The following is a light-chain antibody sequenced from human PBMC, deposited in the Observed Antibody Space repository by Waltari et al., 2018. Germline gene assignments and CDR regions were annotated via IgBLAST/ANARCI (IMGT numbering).Light chain of an antibody. CDR2: KDT. CDR3: QSSDNSGTFVI. V-gene: IGLV3-25*03. Sequence: SYELTQPPSVSVSPGQTARITCSGDALAKEFAYWYQQKAGQAPVMVRFKDTERPSGIPERFSGSSSGTTVTLTISGVQAEDEADYYCQSSDNSGTFVIFGGGTKVTVL. CDR1: ALAKEF. J-gene: IGLJ2*01.